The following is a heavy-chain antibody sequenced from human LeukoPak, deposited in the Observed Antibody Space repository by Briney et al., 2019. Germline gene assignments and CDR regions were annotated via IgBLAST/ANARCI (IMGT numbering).Heavy chain of an antibody. CDR2: ISGKGGKT. Sequence: GGTLRLSCAASGFTFSSYAMSWVRQAPRKGLEWVSSISGKGGKTYYADSGKGRFTIARDDSKNTLYLQMNSLRAEDTAVYYCAKSGLNRFDYWGQGTLVTVSS. D-gene: IGHD2-15*01. CDR3: AKSGLNRFDY. J-gene: IGHJ4*02. V-gene: IGHV3-23*01. CDR1: GFTFSSYA.